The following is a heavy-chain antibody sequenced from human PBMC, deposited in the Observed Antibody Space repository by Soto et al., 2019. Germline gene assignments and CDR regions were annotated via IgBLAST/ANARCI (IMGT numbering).Heavy chain of an antibody. CDR1: GGTFSSYA. CDR2: IIPNYGKT. J-gene: IGHJ4*02. CDR3: AREVIAAADLFDY. Sequence: GASVKVSCKASGGTFSSYAISWVRQAPGQGLEWMGWIIPNYGKTNYAQKFQGRVTITTDTSTSTAYMELRSLRSDDTAVYYCAREVIAAADLFDYWGQGTLVTVSS. D-gene: IGHD6-13*01. V-gene: IGHV1-69*05.